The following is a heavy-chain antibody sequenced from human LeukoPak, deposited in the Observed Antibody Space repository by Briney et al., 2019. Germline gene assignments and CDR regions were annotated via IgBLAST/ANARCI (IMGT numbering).Heavy chain of an antibody. D-gene: IGHD3-10*01. J-gene: IGHJ3*02. V-gene: IGHV4-39*07. CDR2: INHSGST. CDR3: ARLSKWFGARDAFDI. CDR1: GGSISSSSYY. Sequence: SETLSLTCTVSGGSISSSSYYWGWIRQPPGKGLEWIGEINHSGSTNYNPSLKSRVTISVDTSKNQFSLKLSSVTAADTAVYYCARLSKWFGARDAFDIWGQGTMVTVSS.